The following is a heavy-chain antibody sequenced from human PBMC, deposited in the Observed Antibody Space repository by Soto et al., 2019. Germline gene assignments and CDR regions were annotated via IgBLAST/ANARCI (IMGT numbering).Heavy chain of an antibody. CDR1: GFTFSSYG. J-gene: IGHJ4*02. V-gene: IGHV3-33*01. Sequence: PGGSLRLSCAASGFTFSSYGMHWVRQAPGKGLEWVAVIWYDGSNKYYADSVKGRFTISRDNSKNTLCLQMNSLRAEDTAVYYCARARGYCSSTSCYSFDYWGQGTLVTVSS. D-gene: IGHD2-2*02. CDR3: ARARGYCSSTSCYSFDY. CDR2: IWYDGSNK.